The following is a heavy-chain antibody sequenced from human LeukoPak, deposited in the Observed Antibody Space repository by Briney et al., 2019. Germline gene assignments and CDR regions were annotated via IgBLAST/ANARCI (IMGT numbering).Heavy chain of an antibody. CDR2: ISGSGGST. D-gene: IGHD5-18*01. CDR1: GFTFSSYA. CDR3: AKAQDSNGHEAWDY. J-gene: IGHJ4*02. V-gene: IGHV3-23*01. Sequence: GGSLRLSCAASGFTFSSYAMSWVRQAPGKGLEWVSAISGSGGSTYYADSVKGRFTISRDNSKNTLYLQMNSLRAEDTAVYYCAKAQDSNGHEAWDYWGQGTLVTVSS.